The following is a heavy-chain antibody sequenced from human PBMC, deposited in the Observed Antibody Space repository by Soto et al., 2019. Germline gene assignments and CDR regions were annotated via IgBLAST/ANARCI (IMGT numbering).Heavy chain of an antibody. D-gene: IGHD5-12*01. CDR3: ARVEIVGPIDI. J-gene: IGHJ3*02. CDR1: GGSISSGGYY. V-gene: IGHV4-31*03. CDR2: IYYSGST. Sequence: SETLSLTCTVSGGSISSGGYYWSWIRQHPGKGLEWIGYIYYSGSTYYNPSLKSRVTISVDTSKNQFSLKLSSVTAADTAVYYCARVEIVGPIDIWGQGTMVTFSS.